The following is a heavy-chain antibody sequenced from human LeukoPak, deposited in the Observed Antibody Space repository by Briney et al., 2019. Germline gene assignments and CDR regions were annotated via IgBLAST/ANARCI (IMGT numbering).Heavy chain of an antibody. CDR3: AKGPIAAPVGVDY. CDR2: IRYDGSNK. CDR1: GFTFSSYG. J-gene: IGHJ4*02. D-gene: IGHD6-6*01. Sequence: GGSLRLSCAASGFTFSSYGMHWVRQAPGKGLEWVAFIRYDGSNKYYADSVKGRFTISRDNSKNTLYLQMNSLRAEDTAVYYCAKGPIAAPVGVDYWGQGTLVTASS. V-gene: IGHV3-30*02.